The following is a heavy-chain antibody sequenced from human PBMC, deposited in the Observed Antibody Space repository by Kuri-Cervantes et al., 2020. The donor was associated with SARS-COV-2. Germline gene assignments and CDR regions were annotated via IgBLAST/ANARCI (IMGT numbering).Heavy chain of an antibody. CDR1: GGSISSYY. J-gene: IGHJ5*02. V-gene: IGHV4-4*07. Sequence: SETLSLTCTVSGGSISSYYWSWIRQPAGKGLEWIGRIYTSGSTNYNPSLKSRVTMSVDTSKNQFSLKLSSVTAADTAVYYCARVCTIFGVVIHNWFDPWGQGTLVTVSS. D-gene: IGHD3-3*01. CDR2: IYTSGST. CDR3: ARVCTIFGVVIHNWFDP.